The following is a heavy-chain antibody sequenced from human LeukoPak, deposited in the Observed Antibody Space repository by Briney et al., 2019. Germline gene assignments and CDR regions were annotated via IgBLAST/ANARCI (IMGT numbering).Heavy chain of an antibody. J-gene: IGHJ4*02. CDR1: GGSISSYY. CDR2: IYYSGST. Sequence: SETLSFTCTVSGGSISSYYWSWIRQPPGKGLEWIGYIYYSGSTNYNPSLKSRVTISVDTSKNQFSLKLSSVTAADTAVYYCARTGTYCDYAEYWGQGTLVTVSS. V-gene: IGHV4-59*01. CDR3: ARTGTYCDYAEY. D-gene: IGHD4-17*01.